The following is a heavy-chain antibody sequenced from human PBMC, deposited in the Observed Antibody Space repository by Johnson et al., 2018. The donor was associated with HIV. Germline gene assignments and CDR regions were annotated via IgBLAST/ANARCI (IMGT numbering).Heavy chain of an antibody. D-gene: IGHD1-26*01. Sequence: QVQLVESGGGLVKPGGSLRLSCAAPGFTFSDYYMSWIRQAPGRGLEWMAVISYDGSNEYYADSVEGRFTISRDNFKNTLYLQMNSLRDEDTAVYYCAREGAPSARDFGAFDIWGQGTMVTVSS. CDR3: AREGAPSARDFGAFDI. J-gene: IGHJ3*02. CDR2: ISYDGSNE. V-gene: IGHV3-30*03. CDR1: GFTFSDYY.